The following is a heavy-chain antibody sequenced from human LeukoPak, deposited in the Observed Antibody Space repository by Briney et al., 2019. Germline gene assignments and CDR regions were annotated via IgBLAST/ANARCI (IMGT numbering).Heavy chain of an antibody. V-gene: IGHV3-64*04. CDR2: ISSNGGST. CDR3: ARQYSYGSRAFDY. CDR1: GFTFSSYA. D-gene: IGHD5-18*01. Sequence: PGGSLRLSCSASGFTFSSYAMHWVRQAPGKGLEYVSAISSNGGSTYYADSVKGRFTISRDNSKNTLYLQMNSLRAEDTAVYYCARQYSYGSRAFDYWGQGTLVTVSS. J-gene: IGHJ4*02.